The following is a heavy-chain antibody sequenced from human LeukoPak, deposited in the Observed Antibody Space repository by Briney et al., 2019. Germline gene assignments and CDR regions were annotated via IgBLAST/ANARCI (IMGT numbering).Heavy chain of an antibody. CDR3: ARDYKYAFDN. D-gene: IGHD5-24*01. CDR1: GFTFSSYS. CDR2: IRSSSSYI. Sequence: GGSLRLSCAASGFTFSSYSMNWVRQAPGKGLEWVSSIRSSSSYIYYADSVKGRFTISGDKAKNSLYLQMNSLRVEDTAVYYCARDYKYAFDNWGQGTLVTVSS. J-gene: IGHJ4*02. V-gene: IGHV3-21*01.